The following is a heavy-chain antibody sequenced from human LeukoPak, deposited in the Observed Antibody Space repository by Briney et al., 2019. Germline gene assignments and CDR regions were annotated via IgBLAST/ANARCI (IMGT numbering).Heavy chain of an antibody. Sequence: SETLSLTCTVPGDSPSGYYWSWIRQPAGKGLEWIGRMYTSGSANYNPSLKSRVTMSLDTSKKLFSLQMSSVTAADTAIYYCATERSRGLALWGQGALVIVSS. CDR1: GDSPSGYY. D-gene: IGHD2-2*01. CDR2: MYTSGSA. J-gene: IGHJ5*02. V-gene: IGHV4-4*07. CDR3: ATERSRGLAL.